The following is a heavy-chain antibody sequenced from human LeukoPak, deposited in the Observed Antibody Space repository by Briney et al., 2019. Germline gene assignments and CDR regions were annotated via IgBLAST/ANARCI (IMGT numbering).Heavy chain of an antibody. CDR1: GFTFSSYA. CDR3: ANRVVVPAAIDY. J-gene: IGHJ4*02. V-gene: IGHV3-23*01. D-gene: IGHD2-2*01. CDR2: ISGSGGST. Sequence: GGSLRLSCAASGFTFSSYAMSWVRQAPGKGLEWVSAISGSGGSTYYADSVKGRFSISRDNSKNTLYLQMNSLRAEDTAVYYCANRVVVPAAIDYWGQGTLVTVSS.